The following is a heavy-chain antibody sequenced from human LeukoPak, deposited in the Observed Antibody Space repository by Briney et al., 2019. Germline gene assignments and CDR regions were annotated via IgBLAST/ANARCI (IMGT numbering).Heavy chain of an antibody. CDR1: GFTVSSNY. D-gene: IGHD3-22*01. CDR3: AKGSSGYTSRSAFDV. Sequence: GGSLRLSCAASGFTVSSNYMSWVRQAPGKGLEWVSVIYSGGSTHYADSVKGRFTISRDNSKNTLYLQMNSLRAEDTAVYYCAKGSSGYTSRSAFDVWGQGTMVTVSS. J-gene: IGHJ3*01. V-gene: IGHV3-53*01. CDR2: IYSGGST.